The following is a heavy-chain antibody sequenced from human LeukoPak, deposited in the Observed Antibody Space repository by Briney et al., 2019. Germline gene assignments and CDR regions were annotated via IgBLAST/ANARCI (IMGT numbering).Heavy chain of an antibody. Sequence: PGGSLRLSCAASGFTFSSYGMHWVRQAPGKGLEWVAVISYDGSNEYYVDSVKGRFTISRDNSKNTLYLQMNSLRAEDTAVYYCAKDYGAYCSGDCYSLDYWGQGTLVTVSS. D-gene: IGHD2-21*02. J-gene: IGHJ4*02. V-gene: IGHV3-30*18. CDR1: GFTFSSYG. CDR2: ISYDGSNE. CDR3: AKDYGAYCSGDCYSLDY.